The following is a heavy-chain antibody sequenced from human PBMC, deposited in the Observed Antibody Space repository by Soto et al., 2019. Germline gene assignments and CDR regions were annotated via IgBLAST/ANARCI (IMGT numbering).Heavy chain of an antibody. CDR1: GYTFTNND. J-gene: IGHJ5*01. D-gene: IGHD5-18*01. V-gene: IGHV1-8*01. CDR3: ARMASFGSLNWFDP. Sequence: ASVRVSCKASGYTFTNNDVTWVRQATGQGLEWMGWMNPGSGDTGYAQKFQGRVTMTRDISIATAYMELSSLRSEDTAIYYCARMASFGSLNWFDPWGQGTLVTVSS. CDR2: MNPGSGDT.